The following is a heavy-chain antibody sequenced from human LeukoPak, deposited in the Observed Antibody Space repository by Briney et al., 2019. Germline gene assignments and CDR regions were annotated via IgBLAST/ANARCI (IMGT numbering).Heavy chain of an antibody. J-gene: IGHJ4*02. Sequence: GGSLRLSCAASGFTFSSYSMNWVRQAPGKGLEWVSSISSSSSYIYYANSVKGRFTISRDNSKNTLYLQMNSLRAEDTAVYYCARDLDFWRHFDYWGQGTLVTVSS. CDR2: ISSSSSYI. V-gene: IGHV3-21*01. CDR1: GFTFSSYS. D-gene: IGHD3-3*01. CDR3: ARDLDFWRHFDY.